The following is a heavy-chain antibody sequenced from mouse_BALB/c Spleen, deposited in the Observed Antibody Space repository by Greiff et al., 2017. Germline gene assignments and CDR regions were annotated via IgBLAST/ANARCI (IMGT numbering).Heavy chain of an antibody. D-gene: IGHD2-4*01. Sequence: ESGPGLVKPSQSLSLTCSVTGYSITSGYYWNWIRQFPGNQLEWMGYISYDGSNNYNPSLKNRISITRDTSKNQFFLKLNSVTTEDTATYYCAREAYDYDDWFAYWGQGTLVTVSA. V-gene: IGHV3-6*02. J-gene: IGHJ3*01. CDR3: AREAYDYDDWFAY. CDR2: ISYDGSN. CDR1: GYSITSGYY.